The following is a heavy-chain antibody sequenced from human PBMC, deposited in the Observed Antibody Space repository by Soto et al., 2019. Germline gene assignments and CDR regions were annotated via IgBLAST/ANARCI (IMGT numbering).Heavy chain of an antibody. CDR2: MNPGSGDT. CDR1: GYTFTKND. Sequence: SVKVSCKASGYTFTKNDVSWVRQATGQGLEWMGWMNPGSGDTGYAHKFQGRVTMTRDIYIATAYMELNSLTSEDTDIYYCARMESFGSLNWFDPWGQGTLVTVSS. CDR3: ARMESFGSLNWFDP. D-gene: IGHD5-18*01. V-gene: IGHV1-8*01. J-gene: IGHJ5*02.